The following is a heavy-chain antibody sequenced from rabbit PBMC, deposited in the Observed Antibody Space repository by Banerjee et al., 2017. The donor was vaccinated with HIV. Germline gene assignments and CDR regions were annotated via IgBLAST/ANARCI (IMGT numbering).Heavy chain of an antibody. Sequence: QSLEESGGDLVKPGASLTLTCTASGIDFSSYYCMCWVRQAPGKGLEWIACINVGSSGSTYYASWAKGRFTISKTSSTTVTLQMTSLTAADTATYFCAMGAGYAVYDYALDYFNLWGPGTLVTVS. D-gene: IGHD6-1*01. V-gene: IGHV1S40*01. CDR1: GIDFSSYYC. J-gene: IGHJ4*01. CDR3: AMGAGYAVYDYALDYFNL. CDR2: INVGSSGST.